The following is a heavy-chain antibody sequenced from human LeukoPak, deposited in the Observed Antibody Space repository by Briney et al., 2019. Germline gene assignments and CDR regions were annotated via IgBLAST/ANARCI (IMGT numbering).Heavy chain of an antibody. Sequence: PSETLSLTCTVSGGSISSYYWSWIRQPPGEGLEWIGYIYYSGSTNYNPSLKSRVTISVDTSKNQFSLKLSSVTAADTAVYYCARDRGCSGGSCYYYWFDPWGQGTLVTVSS. D-gene: IGHD2-15*01. V-gene: IGHV4-59*01. CDR3: ARDRGCSGGSCYYYWFDP. J-gene: IGHJ5*02. CDR1: GGSISSYY. CDR2: IYYSGST.